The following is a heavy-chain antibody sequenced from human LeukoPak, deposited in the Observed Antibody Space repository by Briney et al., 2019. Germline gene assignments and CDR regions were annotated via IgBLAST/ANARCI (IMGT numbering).Heavy chain of an antibody. Sequence: SETLSLTCTVSGDSVRNGNYYWGWIRQPPEKGLEWIGTVYYSGTSYYGPSLQSRTTMSVDTLKNQFSLNLKSVTVADMAVHYCARQGPSSAGILWDYWGQGILVTVSS. D-gene: IGHD3-9*01. V-gene: IGHV4-39*01. J-gene: IGHJ4*02. CDR3: ARQGPSSAGILWDY. CDR2: VYYSGTS. CDR1: GDSVRNGNYY.